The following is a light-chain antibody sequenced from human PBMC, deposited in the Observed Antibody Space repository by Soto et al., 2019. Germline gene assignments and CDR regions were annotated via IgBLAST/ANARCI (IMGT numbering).Light chain of an antibody. CDR2: EAS. V-gene: IGKV1-33*01. CDR3: QHYDTLPSLT. CDR1: QDISNY. J-gene: IGKJ4*01. Sequence: DIQMTQSPSSLSASVGDRVTITCQASQDISNYLNWFQQKPGKPPKLLIYEASILETGVPSRFSGSGSGTHFTFTISSLQPEDFATYYCQHYDTLPSLTFGGGTKVDIK.